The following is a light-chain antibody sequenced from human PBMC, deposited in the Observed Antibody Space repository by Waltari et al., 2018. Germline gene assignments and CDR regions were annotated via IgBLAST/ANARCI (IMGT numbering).Light chain of an antibody. Sequence: EIVLTQSPATLSLSPGERATLSCRARQSVSSYLAWYQQKPVQAPRLLICESSSWATGIPARLSGSGSGTDFTRTISSLAPEDFAVYYCQQRSNWPFTFGPGTKVDIK. CDR2: ESS. CDR1: QSVSSY. J-gene: IGKJ3*01. CDR3: QQRSNWPFT. V-gene: IGKV3-11*01.